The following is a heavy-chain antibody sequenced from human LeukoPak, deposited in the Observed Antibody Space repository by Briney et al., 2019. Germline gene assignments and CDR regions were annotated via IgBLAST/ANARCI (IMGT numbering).Heavy chain of an antibody. Sequence: ASVKVSCKASGYTFTGYYLHWVRQAPVQGLEWMGCVNPNSGDTNYAQKFQGSVTMTRDTSISTVYMELSRLRSDDTAVYYCARASGSYWWLDSWGQGTLVTVSS. CDR1: GYTFTGYY. J-gene: IGHJ5*01. CDR2: VNPNSGDT. D-gene: IGHD1-26*01. CDR3: ARASGSYWWLDS. V-gene: IGHV1-2*02.